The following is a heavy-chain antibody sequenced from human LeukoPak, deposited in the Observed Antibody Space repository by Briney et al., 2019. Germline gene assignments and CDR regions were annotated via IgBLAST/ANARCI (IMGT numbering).Heavy chain of an antibody. Sequence: ASVKVSCKASGYTFTGYYMHWVRQAPGQGLGWMGWINPNSGGTNYAQKFQGRVTMTRDTSISTAYMELSRLRSDDTAVYYCARDYRDIVVVPAARMIDYWGQGTLVTVSS. V-gene: IGHV1-2*02. J-gene: IGHJ4*02. CDR2: INPNSGGT. D-gene: IGHD2-2*01. CDR3: ARDYRDIVVVPAARMIDY. CDR1: GYTFTGYY.